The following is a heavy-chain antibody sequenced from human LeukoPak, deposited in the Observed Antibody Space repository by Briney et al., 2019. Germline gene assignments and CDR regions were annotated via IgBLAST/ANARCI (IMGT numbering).Heavy chain of an antibody. CDR3: ARNKHYYGSGSYYY. D-gene: IGHD3-10*01. V-gene: IGHV3-21*01. Sequence: PGGSPRLSCAASGFTFSSYSMNWVRQAPGKGLEWVSSISSSSSYIYYADSVKGRFTISRDNAKNSLYLQMNSLRAEDTAVYYCARNKHYYGSGSYYYWGQGTLVTVSS. J-gene: IGHJ4*02. CDR2: ISSSSSYI. CDR1: GFTFSSYS.